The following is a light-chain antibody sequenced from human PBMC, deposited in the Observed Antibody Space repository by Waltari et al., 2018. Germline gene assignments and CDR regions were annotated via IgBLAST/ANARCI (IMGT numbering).Light chain of an antibody. CDR3: ATWDDSLNGL. CDR2: SNN. V-gene: IGLV1-44*01. J-gene: IGLJ2*01. CDR1: SSNIGSKS. Sequence: QSVLTQPPSVSGTPGPRVSFSCSGSSSNIGSKSVNWYQQVPGTAPKLLIYSNNQRPSGVPDRFSGSKSGTSASLAISGLQSEDEADYYCATWDDSLNGLFGGGTRLTVL.